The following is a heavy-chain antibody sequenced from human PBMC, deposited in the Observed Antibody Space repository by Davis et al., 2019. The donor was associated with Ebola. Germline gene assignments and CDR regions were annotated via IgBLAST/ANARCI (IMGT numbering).Heavy chain of an antibody. CDR2: ISGSGGST. J-gene: IGHJ6*03. D-gene: IGHD6-13*01. Sequence: PGGSLRLSCAASGFTFSSYAMSWVRQAPGKGLEWVSAISGSGGSTYYADSVKGRFTISRDNAKNSLYLQMNSLRAEDTAVYYCARSYSRPYYYMDVWGKGTTVTVSS. V-gene: IGHV3-23*01. CDR1: GFTFSSYA. CDR3: ARSYSRPYYYMDV.